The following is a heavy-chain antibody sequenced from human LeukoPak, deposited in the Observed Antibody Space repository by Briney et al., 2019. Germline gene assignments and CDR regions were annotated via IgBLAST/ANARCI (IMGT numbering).Heavy chain of an antibody. J-gene: IGHJ6*02. D-gene: IGHD3-22*01. CDR1: GYTFTGYY. CDR3: ARDRDPITMIVVVQPSDGMDV. Sequence: ASVKVSCKASGYTFTGYYMHWVRQAPGQGLEWMGIINPSGGSTSYAQKFQGRVTMTRDTSTSTVYMELSSLRSEDTAVYYCARDRDPITMIVVVQPSDGMDVWGQGTTVTVSS. CDR2: INPSGGST. V-gene: IGHV1-46*01.